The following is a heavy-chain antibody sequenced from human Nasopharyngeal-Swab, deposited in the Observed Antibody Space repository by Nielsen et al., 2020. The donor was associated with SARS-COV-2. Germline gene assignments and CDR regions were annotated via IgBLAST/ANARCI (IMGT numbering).Heavy chain of an antibody. CDR3: AKVSWEWELLRWYFDY. J-gene: IGHJ4*02. Sequence: GGSLRLSCAASGFTFSSYAMSWVRQAPGKGLEWVSAISGSGGSTYYADSVKGRFTISRDNSKNTLYLQMNSLSAEDAAVYYCAKVSWEWELLRWYFDYWGQGTLVTVSS. D-gene: IGHD1-26*01. CDR2: ISGSGGST. CDR1: GFTFSSYA. V-gene: IGHV3-23*01.